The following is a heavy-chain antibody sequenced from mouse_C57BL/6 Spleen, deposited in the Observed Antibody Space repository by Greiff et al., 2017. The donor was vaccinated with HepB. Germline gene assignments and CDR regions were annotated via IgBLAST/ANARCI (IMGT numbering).Heavy chain of an antibody. J-gene: IGHJ3*01. CDR3: ARALYPGFAY. D-gene: IGHD2-1*01. CDR1: GYTFTSYW. V-gene: IGHV1-59*01. Sequence: VQLQQPGAELVRPGTSVKLSCKASGYTFTSYWMHWVKQRPGQGLEWIGVIDPSDSYTNYNQKFKGKATLTVDTSSSTAYMQLSSLTSEDSAVYYCARALYPGFAYWGQGTLVTVSA. CDR2: IDPSDSYT.